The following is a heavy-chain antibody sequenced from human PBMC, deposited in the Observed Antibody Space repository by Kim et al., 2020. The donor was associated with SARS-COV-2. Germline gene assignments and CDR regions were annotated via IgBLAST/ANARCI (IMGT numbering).Heavy chain of an antibody. D-gene: IGHD3-3*01. CDR1: GGSSTSYY. V-gene: IGHV4-59*13. J-gene: IGHJ5*02. CDR2: ISYSGST. Sequence: SETLSLTCIVSGGSSTSYYWTWIRQPPGKGLEWIGCISYSGSTYNNPSLRRRVTISVDTSRTQFSLKLTSVTAADTDVYYCASDPYDFLCGHWFDPWGQGTLVTVSS. CDR3: ASDPYDFLCGHWFDP.